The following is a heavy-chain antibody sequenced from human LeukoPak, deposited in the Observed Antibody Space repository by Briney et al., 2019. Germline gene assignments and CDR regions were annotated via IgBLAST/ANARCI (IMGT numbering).Heavy chain of an antibody. D-gene: IGHD6-13*01. CDR2: IWYDGSNK. CDR3: ASHWAQQLVSDY. Sequence: GGSLRLSCAASGFTFSSYGMHWVRQAPGKGLEWVAVIWYDGSNKYYADSVKGRFTISRDNSKNTLYLQMNSLRAEDTAVYDCASHWAQQLVSDYWGQGTLVTVSS. V-gene: IGHV3-30*02. CDR1: GFTFSSYG. J-gene: IGHJ4*02.